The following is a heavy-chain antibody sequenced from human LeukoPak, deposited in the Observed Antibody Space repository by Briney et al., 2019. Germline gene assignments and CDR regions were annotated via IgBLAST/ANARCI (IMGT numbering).Heavy chain of an antibody. CDR3: ARAPRADDNWFDP. Sequence: GGSLRLSCAASGFTFSSYEMNWVRQAPGKGPEWVSYISSSGSTIYYADSVKGRFTISRDNAKNSLYLQMNSLRAEDTAVYYCARAPRADDNWFDPWGQGTLVTVSS. J-gene: IGHJ5*02. V-gene: IGHV3-48*03. CDR2: ISSSGSTI. CDR1: GFTFSSYE. D-gene: IGHD5-24*01.